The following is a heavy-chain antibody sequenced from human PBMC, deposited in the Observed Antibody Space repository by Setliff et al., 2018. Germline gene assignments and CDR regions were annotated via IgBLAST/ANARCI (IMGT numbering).Heavy chain of an antibody. V-gene: IGHV1-18*01. CDR1: GYTFNSYG. D-gene: IGHD2-21*02. CDR3: ARVRPCGGDCSTGVGGPYYFDH. J-gene: IGHJ4*02. CDR2: ISCYDGNT. Sequence: ASVKVSCKASGYTFNSYGIGWVRQAPGQGLEWVGWISCYDGNTRYARKIQGRVTMTTDTSTTTAYMELRSLTSDDTAVYYCARVRPCGGDCSTGVGGPYYFDHWGQGTLVT.